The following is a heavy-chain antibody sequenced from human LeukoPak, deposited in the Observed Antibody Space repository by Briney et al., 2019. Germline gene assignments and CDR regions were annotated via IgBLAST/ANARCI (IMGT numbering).Heavy chain of an antibody. V-gene: IGHV4-39*07. CDR3: AGLRTYYYGSGSYYHDY. CDR1: GDSISTSNNY. CDR2: IYYSGRT. J-gene: IGHJ4*02. D-gene: IGHD3-10*01. Sequence: SETLSLTCTVSGDSISTSNNYWGWVRQPPGGRLEWLGSIYYSGRTYYNPSLKSRVTISVDRSKNQFSLKLSSVTAADTAVYYCAGLRTYYYGSGSYYHDYWGQGTLVTVSS.